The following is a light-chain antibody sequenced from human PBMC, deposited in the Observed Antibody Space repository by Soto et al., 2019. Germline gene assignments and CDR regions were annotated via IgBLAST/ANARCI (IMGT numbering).Light chain of an antibody. J-gene: IGLJ1*01. Sequence: QCVLTHAASGSGSARQAITISCTGNGNDICCFNFVSWYQQHPGKAPKLILYDVTNRPSGVSNRFSGSKSGNTASLTISGLQAEDEAAYHCSSYSGSTTLGYVFGTGTKVTVL. CDR1: GNDICCFNF. V-gene: IGLV2-14*03. CDR2: DVT. CDR3: SSYSGSTTLGYV.